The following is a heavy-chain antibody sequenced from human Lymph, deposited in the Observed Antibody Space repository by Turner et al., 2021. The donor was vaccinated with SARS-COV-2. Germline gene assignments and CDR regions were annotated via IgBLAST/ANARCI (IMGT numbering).Heavy chain of an antibody. CDR3: ARYGSGGYFYYGLTS. CDR1: GFTFSTYA. V-gene: IGHV3-30*04. J-gene: IGHJ6*02. Sequence: QVQLVESGGGVVQPGRSLRLSCAASGFTFSTYAIHWVRQAAGKGLEWVAVISYDGSNKYYADSVKGRFTISRDNSKNTLYLQMNSLRAEDTAVYYCARYGSGGYFYYGLTSGAKGPRSPSP. CDR2: ISYDGSNK. D-gene: IGHD3-10*01.